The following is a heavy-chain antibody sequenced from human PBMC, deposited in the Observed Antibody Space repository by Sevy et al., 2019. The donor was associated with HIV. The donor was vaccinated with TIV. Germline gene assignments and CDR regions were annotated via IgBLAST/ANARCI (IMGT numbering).Heavy chain of an antibody. CDR3: ARVGSSGWFYYYGMDV. CDR2: IYSGGST. V-gene: IGHV3-53*01. D-gene: IGHD6-19*01. CDR1: GFTVSSTY. J-gene: IGHJ6*02. Sequence: RGSLRLSCAASGFTVSSTYMSWVRQAPGKGLEWVSIIYSGGSTYYADSVKGRFTISRDNSKNTLSLQMTSLRAEDTAVYYCARVGSSGWFYYYGMDVWGQGTTVTVSS.